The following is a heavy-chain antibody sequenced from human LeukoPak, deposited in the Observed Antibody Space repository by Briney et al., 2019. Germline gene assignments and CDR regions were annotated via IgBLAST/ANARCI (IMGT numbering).Heavy chain of an antibody. Sequence: SETLSLTCTVSGGSISSSSYYWGWIRQPPGKGLVWSGSIYYSGSTYYNPSLKSRGTIFVDTSKNQFSLTLSSVAAADTAVYYCARHSEWIAVAGPRDYWGQGTLVTVCS. CDR1: GGSISSSSYY. D-gene: IGHD6-19*01. V-gene: IGHV4-39*01. J-gene: IGHJ4*02. CDR2: IYYSGST. CDR3: ARHSEWIAVAGPRDY.